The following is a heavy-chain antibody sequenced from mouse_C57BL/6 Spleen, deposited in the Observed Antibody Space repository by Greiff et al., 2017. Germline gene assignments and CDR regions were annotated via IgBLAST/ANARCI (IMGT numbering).Heavy chain of an antibody. CDR3: AIIYYDYDEGYFDV. V-gene: IGHV2-9-1*01. CDR1: GFSLTSYA. Sequence: VMLVESGPGLVAPSQSLSITCTVSGFSLTSYAISWVRQPPGKGLEWLGVIWTGGGTNYNSALKSRLSISKDNSKSQVFLKMNSLQTDDTARYYCAIIYYDYDEGYFDVWGTGTTVTVSS. J-gene: IGHJ1*03. D-gene: IGHD2-4*01. CDR2: IWTGGGT.